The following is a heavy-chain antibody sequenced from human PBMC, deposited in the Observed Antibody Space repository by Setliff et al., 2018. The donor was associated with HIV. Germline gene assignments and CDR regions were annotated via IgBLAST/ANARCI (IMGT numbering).Heavy chain of an antibody. D-gene: IGHD3-3*01. CDR2: IWYDASKK. Sequence: PGESLKISCAASGFTFNSYGMHWVRQAPGKGLEWVALIWYDASKKEYAESVKGRFNILRDDSKKTVDLQMNSLRADDTAVYYCVKDVLKFWSGSGALDFWGPGTLVTVS. CDR3: VKDVLKFWSGSGALDF. J-gene: IGHJ4*02. CDR1: GFTFNSYG. V-gene: IGHV3-33*06.